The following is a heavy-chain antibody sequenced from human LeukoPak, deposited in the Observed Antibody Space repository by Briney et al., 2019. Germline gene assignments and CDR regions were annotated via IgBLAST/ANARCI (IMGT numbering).Heavy chain of an antibody. D-gene: IGHD3-22*01. CDR3: ARGWGSSVYASAFDI. CDR1: GFTFSSYG. Sequence: GGSLRLSCAASGFTFSSYGMHWVRQAPGKGLEWVALIWYEGNTKKYADSVKGRITISRDNSKNTLYLEMNSLRAEDTAVYYYARGWGSSVYASAFDIWGQGTMVTISS. CDR2: IWYEGNTK. J-gene: IGHJ3*02. V-gene: IGHV3-33*01.